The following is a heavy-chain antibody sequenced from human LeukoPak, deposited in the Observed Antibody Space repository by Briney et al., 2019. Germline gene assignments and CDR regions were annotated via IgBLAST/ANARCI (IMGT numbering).Heavy chain of an antibody. CDR3: ARTNQISETAFDI. Sequence: SETLSLTCIVSSGSINNYYWSWIRQTPGKGLEWIGYILSSGSTNYNPSVKSRVTISVDTSKNQFSLKLSSVTAADTAVYYCARTNQISETAFDIWGQGTMVIVSS. D-gene: IGHD1-14*01. CDR1: SGSINNYY. V-gene: IGHV4-59*01. CDR2: ILSSGST. J-gene: IGHJ3*02.